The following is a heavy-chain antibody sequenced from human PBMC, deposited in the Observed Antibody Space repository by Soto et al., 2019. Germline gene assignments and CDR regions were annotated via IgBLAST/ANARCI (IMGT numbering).Heavy chain of an antibody. Sequence: QVQRMQSGAEVKKPGSSVKVSCKASGGTFSSYTSSWVRQAPGQGLEWMGRIIPILGIANYAQKFQGRVTITADKSTSTAYMELSSLRSEDTAVYCCTREMGVASPFDYWGQRTLVTVSS. CDR3: TREMGVASPFDY. CDR2: IIPILGIA. CDR1: GGTFSSYT. V-gene: IGHV1-69*08. D-gene: IGHD3-3*01. J-gene: IGHJ4*02.